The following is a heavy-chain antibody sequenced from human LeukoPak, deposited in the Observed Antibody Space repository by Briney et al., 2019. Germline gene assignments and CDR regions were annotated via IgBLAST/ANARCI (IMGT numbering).Heavy chain of an antibody. CDR2: ISTSSSYI. CDR1: RFTFSTYW. Sequence: GGSLRLSCAASRFTFSTYWMHWVRQAPGKGLEWVSFISTSSSYIHNADSVKGRFTISRDNAENSLYLQMNSLRAEDTAVYYCARAAIAAARIYYYMDVWGKGTTVTVSS. CDR3: ARAAIAAARIYYYMDV. D-gene: IGHD6-13*01. V-gene: IGHV3-21*05. J-gene: IGHJ6*03.